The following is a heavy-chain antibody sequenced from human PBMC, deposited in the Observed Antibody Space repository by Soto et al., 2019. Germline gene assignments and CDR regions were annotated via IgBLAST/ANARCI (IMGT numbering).Heavy chain of an antibody. CDR2: ISDDGSNK. D-gene: IGHD4-17*01. V-gene: IGHV3-30-3*01. CDR3: ARDKDSGAFTVTTPDY. CDR1: GFTFSSYA. Sequence: QVQLVESGGGVVQPGRSLRLSCAASGFTFSSYAMHWVRQAPGKGLEWVAVISDDGSNKYYADSVKGRFTISRDNSKNTLYLQMNSLRAEDTAVYYCARDKDSGAFTVTTPDYWGQGTLVTVSS. J-gene: IGHJ4*02.